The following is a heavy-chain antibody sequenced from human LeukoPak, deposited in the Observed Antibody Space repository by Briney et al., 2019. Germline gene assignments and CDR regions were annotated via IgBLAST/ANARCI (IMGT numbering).Heavy chain of an antibody. CDR1: GYTFTGYY. CDR3: ARGRSYYGSGSYPYYYYYYYMDV. D-gene: IGHD3-10*01. V-gene: IGHV1-2*02. J-gene: IGHJ6*03. CDR2: INPKSGVT. Sequence: ASVKVSCKASGYTFTGYYMHWVRQAPGQGLEWMGWINPKSGVTNYAQKFQGRVTMTRDTSISTAYMELSRLRSDDTAVYYCARGRSYYGSGSYPYYYYYYYMDVWGKGTTVTVSS.